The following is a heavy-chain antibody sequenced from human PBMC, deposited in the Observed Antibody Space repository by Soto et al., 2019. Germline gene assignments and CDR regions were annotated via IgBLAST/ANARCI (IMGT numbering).Heavy chain of an antibody. CDR2: ISGSGGST. V-gene: IGHV3-23*01. D-gene: IGHD3-22*01. J-gene: IGHJ6*02. CDR3: AKDRVRNYYDSSGPALEYYYYGMDV. Sequence: PGGSLGLSCAASGFTFSSYAMSWVRQAPGKGLEWVSAISGSGGSTYYADSVKGRFTISRDNSKNTLYLQMNSLRAEDTAVYYCAKDRVRNYYDSSGPALEYYYYGMDVWGQGTTVTVSS. CDR1: GFTFSSYA.